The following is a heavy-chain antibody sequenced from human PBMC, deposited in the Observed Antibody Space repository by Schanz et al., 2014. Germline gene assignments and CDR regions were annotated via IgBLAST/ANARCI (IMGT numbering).Heavy chain of an antibody. CDR2: ISYDGRNK. J-gene: IGHJ4*02. V-gene: IGHV3-30*18. CDR1: GFTFTNYG. Sequence: VQLLESGGGLVQPGGSLRLSCAASGFTFTNYGMHWVRQTPGKGLEWVAAISYDGRNKYYADSVKGRFTISRDTSKNTLYLQMNSLRAEDTALFYCAKDGSWMAGYFDYWGQGTLVTVSS. CDR3: AKDGSWMAGYFDY. D-gene: IGHD6-13*01.